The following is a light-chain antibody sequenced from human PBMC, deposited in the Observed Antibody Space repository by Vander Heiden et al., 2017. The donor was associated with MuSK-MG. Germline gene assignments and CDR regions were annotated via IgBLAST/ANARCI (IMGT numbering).Light chain of an antibody. Sequence: QTVVTQEPSLPVSPGGTVTLTCACSTGAVTSGYYPNWFQQKPGHAPRELIYSTSNTHSWTPVRFSGSLPGGKATLTLSGVQPEDDVEYYCLLYDGGVVVFGGGTKLTVL. CDR2: STS. CDR3: LLYDGGVVV. J-gene: IGLJ2*01. CDR1: TGAVTSGYY. V-gene: IGLV7-43*01.